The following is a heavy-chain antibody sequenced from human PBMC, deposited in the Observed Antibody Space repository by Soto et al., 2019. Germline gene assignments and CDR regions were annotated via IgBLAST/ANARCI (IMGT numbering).Heavy chain of an antibody. Sequence: ASVKASCKASGDTITSYAMRCVRQAPGQRLEWMGWINAGNGNTKYSQKFQGRVTISRDNAKNSLYLQMNSLRAEDTAVYYCARDPPLELWFGELSPNPGPPDWGQGTLVTVSS. CDR2: INAGNGNT. CDR1: GDTITSYA. V-gene: IGHV1-3*01. CDR3: ARDPPLELWFGELSPNPGPPD. D-gene: IGHD3-10*01. J-gene: IGHJ4*02.